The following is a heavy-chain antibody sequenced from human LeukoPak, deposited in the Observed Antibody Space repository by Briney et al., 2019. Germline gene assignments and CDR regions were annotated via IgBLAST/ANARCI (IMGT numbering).Heavy chain of an antibody. CDR3: ARTRSRNGDSGGIAY. V-gene: IGHV1-69*04. Sequence: ASVKVSCKASGGTFSSYAISWVRQAPGQGLEWMGRIIPILGIANYAQKFQGRVTITADKSTSTAYMELSSLRSEDTAVYYCARTRSRNGDSGGIAYWGQGTLVTVSS. D-gene: IGHD4-17*01. J-gene: IGHJ4*02. CDR2: IIPILGIA. CDR1: GGTFSSYA.